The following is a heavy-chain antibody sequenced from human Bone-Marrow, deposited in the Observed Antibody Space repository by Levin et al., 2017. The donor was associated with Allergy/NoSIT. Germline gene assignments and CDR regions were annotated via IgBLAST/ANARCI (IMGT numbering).Heavy chain of an antibody. CDR3: AIINGPFWSGSPYYFDF. CDR1: GFTFTTHG. V-gene: IGHV3-23*01. CDR2: ISGSGDRT. J-gene: IGHJ4*02. D-gene: IGHD3-3*01. Sequence: GGSLRLSCAASGFTFTTHGMSWVRQAPGKGLEWVSSISGSGDRTYYGDSVKGRFTVSRDNSAQRVLLQMNRLRADDTAVYYCAIINGPFWSGSPYYFDFWGQGALVTVSS.